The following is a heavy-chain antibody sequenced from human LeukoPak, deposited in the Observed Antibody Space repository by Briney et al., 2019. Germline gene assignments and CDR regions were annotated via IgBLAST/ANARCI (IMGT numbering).Heavy chain of an antibody. D-gene: IGHD6-19*01. Sequence: PGGSLRLSCAASGFTFSSYDMSWVRQAPGKGLEWVSSISSSSSYIYYADSVKGRFTISRDNAKNSLYLQMNSLRAEDTAVYYCAKSARVIAVEIDYWGQGTLVTVSS. CDR3: AKSARVIAVEIDY. J-gene: IGHJ4*02. CDR2: ISSSSSYI. V-gene: IGHV3-21*04. CDR1: GFTFSSYD.